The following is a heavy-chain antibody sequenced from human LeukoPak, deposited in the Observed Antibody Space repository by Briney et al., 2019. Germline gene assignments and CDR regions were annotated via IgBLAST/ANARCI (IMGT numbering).Heavy chain of an antibody. Sequence: PSQTLSLTCTVSGGSISSGGYYWSWIRQHPGKGLEWIGCIYYSGSTYYNPSLKSRVTISLDTSKNQFSLKLSSVTAADTAVYYCARVGYVSSGYYGGGVAFDIWGQGTMVTVSS. CDR3: ARVGYVSSGYYGGGVAFDI. CDR1: GGSISSGGYY. J-gene: IGHJ3*02. D-gene: IGHD3-22*01. V-gene: IGHV4-31*03. CDR2: IYYSGST.